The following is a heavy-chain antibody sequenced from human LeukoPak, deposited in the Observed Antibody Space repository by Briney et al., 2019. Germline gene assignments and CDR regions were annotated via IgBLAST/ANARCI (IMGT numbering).Heavy chain of an antibody. J-gene: IGHJ4*02. CDR1: GGYISSNS. D-gene: IGHD3-9*01. CDR2: IYASGST. V-gene: IGHV4-4*07. Sequence: SETLSLTCTVSGGYISSNSWSWIRQPAGKGLEWIGRIYASGSTNYNPSLKSRVTMSVDTSKNQFSLKLSSVTAADTAVYYCARVGRYYDALTGYATGGSPFDYWGQGTPVTVSS. CDR3: ARVGRYYDALTGYATGGSPFDY.